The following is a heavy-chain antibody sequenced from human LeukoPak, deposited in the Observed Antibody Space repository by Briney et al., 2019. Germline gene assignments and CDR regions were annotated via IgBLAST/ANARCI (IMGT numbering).Heavy chain of an antibody. V-gene: IGHV4-39*01. Sequence: SETLSLTCTVSGGSISSSSYYWGWIRQPPGKGLEWIGSIYYSGSTYYNPSLKSRVTISVDTSKNQFSLKLSSVTAADTAGYYCATSRGGSSGWNYWGQGTLVTVSS. CDR1: GGSISSSSYY. CDR3: ATSRGGSSGWNY. CDR2: IYYSGST. D-gene: IGHD6-19*01. J-gene: IGHJ4*02.